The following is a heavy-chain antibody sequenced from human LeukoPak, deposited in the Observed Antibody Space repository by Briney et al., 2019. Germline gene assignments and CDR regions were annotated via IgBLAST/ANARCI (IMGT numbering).Heavy chain of an antibody. D-gene: IGHD3-22*01. CDR1: GGSISSGDYY. Sequence: SSETLSLTCTVSGGSISSGDYYWSWIRQPPGKGLEWIGYIYYSGSTYYNPSLKSRVTISVDTSKNQFSLKLSSVTAADTAVYYCAREDYDSNFFDYWGQGTLVTVSS. V-gene: IGHV4-30-4*01. J-gene: IGHJ4*02. CDR2: IYYSGST. CDR3: AREDYDSNFFDY.